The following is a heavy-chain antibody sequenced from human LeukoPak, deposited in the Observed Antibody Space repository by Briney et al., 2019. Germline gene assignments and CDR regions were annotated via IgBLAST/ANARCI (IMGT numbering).Heavy chain of an antibody. CDR1: GFTFSSYE. Sequence: GGSLRLSCAASGFTFSSYEMNWVRQAPGKGLEWVSYISSSGSTTYYADSVKGRFTISRDNAKNSLYLQMNSLRAEDTAVYYCASMTTVTKYYYYYGMDVWGQGTTVTVSS. D-gene: IGHD4-17*01. CDR2: ISSSGSTT. CDR3: ASMTTVTKYYYYYGMDV. V-gene: IGHV3-48*03. J-gene: IGHJ6*02.